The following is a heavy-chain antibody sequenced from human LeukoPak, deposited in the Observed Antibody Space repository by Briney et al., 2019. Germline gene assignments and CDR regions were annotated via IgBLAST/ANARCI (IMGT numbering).Heavy chain of an antibody. V-gene: IGHV3-53*01. Sequence: PGGSLRLSCAASGFTVSTNYMSWVRQAPGKGLEWVSVIYSGDSTYYPDSVKGRFTISRDNSKNTLYLQMNSLRAEDTAVYYCASPALTGSQFDYWGQGTLVTVSS. CDR1: GFTVSTNY. CDR2: IYSGDST. CDR3: ASPALTGSQFDY. J-gene: IGHJ4*02. D-gene: IGHD3-9*01.